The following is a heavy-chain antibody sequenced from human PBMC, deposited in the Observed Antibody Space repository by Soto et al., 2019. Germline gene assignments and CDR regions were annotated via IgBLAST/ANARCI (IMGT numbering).Heavy chain of an antibody. Sequence: EVQLVESGGGLVKPGGSLRLSCAASGFTFSNAWMSWVRQAPGKGLEWVGRIKSKTDGGTTDYAAPVKGRFTISRDDSKNTLYLQMNSLKTEDTAVYYCTTGDASRKYSSSWYWSFGPYWGQGTLVTVSS. D-gene: IGHD6-13*01. CDR3: TTGDASRKYSSSWYWSFGPY. V-gene: IGHV3-15*01. CDR2: IKSKTDGGTT. J-gene: IGHJ4*02. CDR1: GFTFSNAW.